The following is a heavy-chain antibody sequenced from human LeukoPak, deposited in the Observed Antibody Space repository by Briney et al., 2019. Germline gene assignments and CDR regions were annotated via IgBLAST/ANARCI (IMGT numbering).Heavy chain of an antibody. J-gene: IGHJ4*02. CDR1: GYSFNSYW. CDR3: ARPYYYGSGSYYNSQYYFDY. Sequence: GEPLKISCKGSGYSFNSYWIGWVRQMPGKGLEWMGIIYPGDSDTRYSPSFQGQVTVSADKSISTAYLRWSSLKASDTAMYYCARPYYYGSGSYYNSQYYFDYWGQGTLVTVSS. D-gene: IGHD3-10*01. V-gene: IGHV5-51*01. CDR2: IYPGDSDT.